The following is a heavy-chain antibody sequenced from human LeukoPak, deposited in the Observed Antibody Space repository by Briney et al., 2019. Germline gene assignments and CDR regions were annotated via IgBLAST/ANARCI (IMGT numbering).Heavy chain of an antibody. J-gene: IGHJ4*02. CDR3: AKSVYNRSRFDY. Sequence: PGGSLRLSCAASGFTFDDYGMNWVRQAPGKGLEWVSGINWIGGSTGYADSVKGRFTISRDNAKNSLYLQMNSLRSEDTALYYCAKSVYNRSRFDYWGQGTLVTVSS. CDR2: INWIGGST. CDR1: GFTFDDYG. D-gene: IGHD1-14*01. V-gene: IGHV3-20*04.